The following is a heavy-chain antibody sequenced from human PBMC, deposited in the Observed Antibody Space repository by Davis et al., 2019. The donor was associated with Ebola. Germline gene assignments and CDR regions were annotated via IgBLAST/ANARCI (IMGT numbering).Heavy chain of an antibody. CDR1: GFTFSSYW. CDR3: ARSYDSSGYPSFDP. D-gene: IGHD3-22*01. CDR2: IKQDGSEK. V-gene: IGHV3-7*01. J-gene: IGHJ5*02. Sequence: PGGSLRLSCSAPGFTFSSYWMSWVRQAPGKGLEWVANIKQDGSEKYYADSVKGRFTISRDNSKNTLYLQMNSLRAEDTAVYYCARSYDSSGYPSFDPWGQGTLVTVSS.